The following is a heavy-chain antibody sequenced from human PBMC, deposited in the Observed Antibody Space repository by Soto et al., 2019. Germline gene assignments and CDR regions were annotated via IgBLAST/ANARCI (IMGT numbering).Heavy chain of an antibody. J-gene: IGHJ4*02. CDR3: ARERGLRYFDWLFYY. V-gene: IGHV3-30-3*01. CDR1: GFTFSSYA. Sequence: QVQLVESGGGVVQPGRSLRLSCAASGFTFSSYAMHWVRQAPGKGLEWAAVISYDGSNKYYADSVKGRFTISRDNSKNTLYLQMNSLRAEDTAVYYCARERGLRYFDWLFYYWGQGTLVTVSS. CDR2: ISYDGSNK. D-gene: IGHD3-9*01.